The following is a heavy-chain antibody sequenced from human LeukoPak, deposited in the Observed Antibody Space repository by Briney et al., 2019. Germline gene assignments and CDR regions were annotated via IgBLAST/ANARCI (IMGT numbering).Heavy chain of an antibody. CDR2: ISWNSASV. D-gene: IGHD6-13*01. CDR3: AKDYGYSSSWYDY. CDR1: GFTFDDYG. Sequence: GGSLRLSCAASGFTFDDYGMHWDRQAPGKGLEWVSSISWNSASVGYVDSVKGRFTISRDNAKNSLYLQMNSLRAEDTALYYCAKDYGYSSSWYDYWGQGTLVTVSS. V-gene: IGHV3-9*01. J-gene: IGHJ4*02.